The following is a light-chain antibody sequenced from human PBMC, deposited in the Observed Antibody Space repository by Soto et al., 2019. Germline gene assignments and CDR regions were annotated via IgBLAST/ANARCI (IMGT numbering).Light chain of an antibody. CDR1: QSVSSSY. V-gene: IGKV3-20*01. CDR2: GAS. CDR3: QQYGSSPQRT. J-gene: IGKJ1*01. Sequence: EIMLAQSPGTLCLSRGERTTLSCSASQSVSSSYLAWYQQKPGQAPRLLIYGASSRATGIPDRFSGSWSGTDFTLTISRLEPEDFAVYYCQQYGSSPQRTFGQGTKVDIK.